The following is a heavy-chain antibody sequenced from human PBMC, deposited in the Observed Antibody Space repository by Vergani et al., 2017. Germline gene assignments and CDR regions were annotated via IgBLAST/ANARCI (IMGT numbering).Heavy chain of an antibody. CDR2: ILGSGTA. V-gene: IGHV4-61*02. Sequence: QVQLQESGPGLVKPSQTLSPTCTVSGASMISVGYYWTWIRQSAGKRLEWIGDILGSGTANYNPSFQGRVSMSVATSKKQFSLTLSSVNATDTAVYYCARRSRAAGYSELDAWGQGTRVTVSS. CDR3: ARRSRAAGYSELDA. CDR1: GASMISVGYY. J-gene: IGHJ5*02. D-gene: IGHD1-26*01.